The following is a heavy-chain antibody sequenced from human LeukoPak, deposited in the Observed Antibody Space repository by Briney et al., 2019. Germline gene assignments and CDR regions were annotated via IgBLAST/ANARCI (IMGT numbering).Heavy chain of an antibody. D-gene: IGHD2-2*01. Sequence: GGSLRLSCAASGFIFSSYSMHWVRQAPGQGLEYVSVISPDGGNTYYTNSVKGRFTISRDNSKNTLYLQMGSLREEDTAVYYCAREQPAGSTDCWGQGTLVTVSS. CDR3: AREQPAGSTDC. CDR1: GFIFSSYS. V-gene: IGHV3-64*01. CDR2: ISPDGGNT. J-gene: IGHJ4*02.